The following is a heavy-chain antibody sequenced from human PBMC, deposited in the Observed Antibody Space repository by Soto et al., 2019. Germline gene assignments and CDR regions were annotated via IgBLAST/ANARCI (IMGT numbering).Heavy chain of an antibody. CDR3: ASRPIAVAGYYYYGMDV. D-gene: IGHD6-19*01. CDR2: IDPSDSYT. CDR1: GYIFTSYW. Sequence: PGESLKISCKGSGYIFTSYWISWVRQMPWKGLEWMGRIDPSDSYTNYSPSFQGHVTISADKSISTAYLQWSSLKASDTAMYYCASRPIAVAGYYYYGMDVCGQGTTVTVSS. J-gene: IGHJ6*02. V-gene: IGHV5-10-1*01.